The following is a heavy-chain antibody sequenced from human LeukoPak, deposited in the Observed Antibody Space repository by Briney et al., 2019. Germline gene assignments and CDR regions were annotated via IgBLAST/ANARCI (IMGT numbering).Heavy chain of an antibody. J-gene: IGHJ3*02. V-gene: IGHV3-53*01. CDR1: GFTFSSYA. CDR3: ARVGVPDAFDI. CDR2: IYSGGSI. Sequence: GGSLRLSCAASGFTFSSYAMSWVRQAPGKGLEWVSVIYSGGSIYYADSVKGRFPISRDNSKNTLYLQMNSLRAEDTAMYYCARVGVPDAFDIWGQGTMVTVSS. D-gene: IGHD3-16*01.